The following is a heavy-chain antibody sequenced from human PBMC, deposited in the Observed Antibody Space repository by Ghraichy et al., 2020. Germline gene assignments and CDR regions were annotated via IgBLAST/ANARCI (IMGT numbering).Heavy chain of an antibody. V-gene: IGHV3-21*01. CDR3: ARDGRIAVAGKNWFDP. Sequence: LSLTCAASGFTFSSYSMNWVRQAPGKGLEWVSSISSSSSYIYYADSVKGRFTISRDNAKNSLYLQMNSLRAEDTAVYYCARDGRIAVAGKNWFDPWGQGTLVTVSS. J-gene: IGHJ5*02. D-gene: IGHD6-19*01. CDR1: GFTFSSYS. CDR2: ISSSSSYI.